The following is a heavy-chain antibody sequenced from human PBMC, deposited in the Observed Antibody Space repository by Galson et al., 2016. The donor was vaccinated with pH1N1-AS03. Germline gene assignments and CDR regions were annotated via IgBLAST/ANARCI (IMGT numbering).Heavy chain of an antibody. CDR3: SRDVYHYDNTDPKIRCDY. CDR2: IIPVMTTL. D-gene: IGHD3-22*01. Sequence: SVKVSCKASGGTFNSYAFTWVRQAPGQGLEWMGRIIPVMTTLNYAQKLQDRVTITADESTVTSYMELTRLRSDDTAFYYCSRDVYHYDNTDPKIRCDYWGQGTLVTVSS. CDR1: GGTFNSYA. J-gene: IGHJ4*02. V-gene: IGHV1-69*11.